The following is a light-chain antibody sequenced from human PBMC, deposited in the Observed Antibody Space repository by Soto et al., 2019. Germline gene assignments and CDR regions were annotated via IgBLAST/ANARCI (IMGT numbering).Light chain of an antibody. CDR2: GAS. CDR3: QQSYSTPQT. CDR1: QSINRY. V-gene: IGKV1-39*01. Sequence: DIQMTQSPSSLSASVGARVSITCRASQSINRYLNWYQQKPGKAPKLLIYGASNLQSGVPSRFSGSGSGTDFTLTISSLQPEDFATYYCQQSYSTPQTFGQGTKV. J-gene: IGKJ1*01.